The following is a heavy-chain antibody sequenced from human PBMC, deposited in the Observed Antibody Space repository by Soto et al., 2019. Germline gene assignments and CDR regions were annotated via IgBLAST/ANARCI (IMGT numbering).Heavy chain of an antibody. CDR1: GFRFDDYA. CDR3: AKDPNYYGSGSQLDY. CDR2: INWNSGNI. D-gene: IGHD3-10*01. Sequence: EVQLVESGGGLVQPGRSLRLSCAASGFRFDDYAMHWVRQAPGKGLEWVSGINWNSGNIGHADSVKGRFTISRDNAKNSLDLQMNSLSAEDTALYYCAKDPNYYGSGSQLDYWGQGTLVTLSS. V-gene: IGHV3-9*01. J-gene: IGHJ4*02.